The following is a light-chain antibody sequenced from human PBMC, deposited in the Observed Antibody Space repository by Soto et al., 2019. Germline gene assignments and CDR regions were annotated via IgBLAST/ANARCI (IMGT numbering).Light chain of an antibody. CDR2: EVN. CDR3: SSYTSSSTVYV. CDR1: SSDVGSYTY. Sequence: QSVLAQPASVSGSPRQSITISCTGASSDVGSYTYVSWYQQHPGKAPKLMIYEVNNRPSGVSNSFSGSKSGTTASLTISGLQAEDEADHYCSSYTSSSTVYVCGTGTKLTV. V-gene: IGLV2-14*01. J-gene: IGLJ1*01.